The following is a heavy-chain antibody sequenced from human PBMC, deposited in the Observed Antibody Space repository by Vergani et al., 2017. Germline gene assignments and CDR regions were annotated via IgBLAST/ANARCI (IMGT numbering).Heavy chain of an antibody. V-gene: IGHV4-39*01. CDR3: ASAYGDYRRSINWFDP. CDR2: VFYGGRT. Sequence: QMQLQESGPGLVKPSETLSLSCTVSGDSISTSSYAWGWIRQPPGKTLEWIGTVFYGGRTSYNPSLKSRVTLSLDTSKKQISLHLTSVTAADTAVYYCASAYGDYRRSINWFDPWGQGTLVTVSS. CDR1: GDSISTSSYA. J-gene: IGHJ5*02. D-gene: IGHD4-17*01.